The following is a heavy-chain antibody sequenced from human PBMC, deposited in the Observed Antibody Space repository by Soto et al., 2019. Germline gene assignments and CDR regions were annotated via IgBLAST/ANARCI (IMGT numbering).Heavy chain of an antibody. CDR2: IWYDGSNK. D-gene: IGHD5-18*01. CDR3: ARTSSGYSYDNYYYGMDV. CDR1: GFTFSSYG. Sequence: PGGSLRLSCAASGFTFSSYGMHWVRQAPGKGLEWVAVIWYDGSNKYYADSVKGRFTISRDNSKNTLYLQMNSLRAEDTAVYYCARTSSGYSYDNYYYGMDVWGQGTKVTVSS. V-gene: IGHV3-33*01. J-gene: IGHJ6*02.